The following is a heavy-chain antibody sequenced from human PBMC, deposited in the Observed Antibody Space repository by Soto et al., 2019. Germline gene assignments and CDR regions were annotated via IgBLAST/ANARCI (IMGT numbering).Heavy chain of an antibody. CDR3: ARDENHTFQH. CDR2: IYCSGST. J-gene: IGHJ1*01. Sequence: SETLSLTCTVSGGSISSGDYCWSWIRQPPGKGLEWIGYIYCSGSTYYNPSLKSRVTISVDTSKNQFSLKLSSVTAADTAVYYCARDENHTFQHWGQGTLVTVSS. V-gene: IGHV4-30-4*01. CDR1: GGSISSGDYC.